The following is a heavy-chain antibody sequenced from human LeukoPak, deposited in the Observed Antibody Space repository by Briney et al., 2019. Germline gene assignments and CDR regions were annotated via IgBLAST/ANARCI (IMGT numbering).Heavy chain of an antibody. CDR1: GFTLSDYY. CDR3: ARGAGPPFDP. J-gene: IGHJ5*02. V-gene: IGHV3-11*01. Sequence: GGSLRLSCAASGFTLSDYYMSWIRQAPGKGLEWFSYISTSGTITHYADSVKGRFTISRDNAKNSLYLQMNSLRAEDTAVYYCARGAGPPFDPWGQGTLVTVSS. CDR2: ISTSGTIT.